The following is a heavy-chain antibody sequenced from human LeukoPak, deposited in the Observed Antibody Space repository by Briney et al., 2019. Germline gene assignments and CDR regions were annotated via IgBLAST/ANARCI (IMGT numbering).Heavy chain of an antibody. D-gene: IGHD1-26*01. CDR2: ISSSGSTI. V-gene: IGHV3-48*03. CDR3: ARVVGATVVDY. J-gene: IGHJ4*02. CDR1: GFTFSSYE. Sequence: GGPLRLSCAASGFTFSSYEMNWVRQAPGKGLEWVSYISSSGSTIYYADSVKGRFTISRDNAKNSLYLQMNSLRAEDTAVYYCARVVGATVVDYWGQGTLVTVSS.